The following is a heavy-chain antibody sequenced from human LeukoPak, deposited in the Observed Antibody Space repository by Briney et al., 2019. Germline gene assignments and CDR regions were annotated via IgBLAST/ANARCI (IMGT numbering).Heavy chain of an antibody. Sequence: PSETQSPTCTVSGGSISSSSYYWGWIRQPPGKGLEWIGSVYYTGASYYNPSLKSRVTISIDTSKNHFSLNLTSVTAADTAVYYCARAFGPPQNTKYYFDYWGQGTLVTVSS. D-gene: IGHD3-16*01. J-gene: IGHJ4*02. CDR3: ARAFGPPQNTKYYFDY. CDR1: GGSISSSSYY. V-gene: IGHV4-39*07. CDR2: VYYTGAS.